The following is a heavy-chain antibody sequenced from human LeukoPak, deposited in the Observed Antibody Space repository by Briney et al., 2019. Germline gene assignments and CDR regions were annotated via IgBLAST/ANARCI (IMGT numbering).Heavy chain of an antibody. D-gene: IGHD6-19*01. CDR1: GFSVSDRY. CDR2: IYAHGPT. CDR3: SRGHSSGPGSAHSDL. J-gene: IGHJ2*01. Sequence: GGSLRLSRAAFGFSVSDRYMNWVRQAPGKGPEGVSVIYAHGPTYYADSVRGRFTIYRDNSKNTLYLQLDNLRVEDTAVYYCSRGHSSGPGSAHSDLWGRGTLVTVSS. V-gene: IGHV3-53*01.